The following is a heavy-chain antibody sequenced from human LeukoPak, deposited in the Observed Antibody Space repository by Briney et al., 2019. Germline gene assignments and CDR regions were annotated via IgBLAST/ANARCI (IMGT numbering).Heavy chain of an antibody. CDR1: GGSISSSSYY. V-gene: IGHV4-39*01. Sequence: SETLSLTCTVSGGSISSSSYYWGWIRQPPGKGLEWIGSIYYSGSTYYNPSLKSRVTISVDTSKNQFSLKLSSVTAADTAVYYCARGRPPGYSSGWYWNWFDPWGQGTLVTVSS. J-gene: IGHJ5*02. D-gene: IGHD6-19*01. CDR3: ARGRPPGYSSGWYWNWFDP. CDR2: IYYSGST.